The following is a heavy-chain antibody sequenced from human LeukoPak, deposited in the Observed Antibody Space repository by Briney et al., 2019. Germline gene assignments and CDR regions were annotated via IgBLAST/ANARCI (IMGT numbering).Heavy chain of an antibody. D-gene: IGHD2-2*01. V-gene: IGHV4-4*07. CDR3: ARGLLYCSSTSCYGYYYYYGMDV. J-gene: IGHJ6*02. CDR2: IYTSGST. CDR1: GGSISSYY. Sequence: PSETLSLTCTVSGGSISSYYWSWIRQPAGKGLEWIGRIYTSGSTNYNPSLKSRVTMSVDTCKNQFSLKLSSVTAADTAVYYCARGLLYCSSTSCYGYYYYYGMDVWGQGTTVTVSS.